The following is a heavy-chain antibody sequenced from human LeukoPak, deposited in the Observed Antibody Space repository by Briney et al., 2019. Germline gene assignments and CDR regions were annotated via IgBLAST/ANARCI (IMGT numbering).Heavy chain of an antibody. Sequence: GGSLRLSCADSGFTFTSYWMGWVRQAPGKGLKWVANIKQDGSETYYADSLKGRVSISRDNAKNSLYLQVNSLRVEDTAVYYCARVLVGPARSCYFNWYFVLWGRGTLVTASS. CDR1: GFTFTSYW. CDR3: ARVLVGPARSCYFNWYFVL. D-gene: IGHD3-3*01. CDR2: IKQDGSET. V-gene: IGHV3-7*01. J-gene: IGHJ2*01.